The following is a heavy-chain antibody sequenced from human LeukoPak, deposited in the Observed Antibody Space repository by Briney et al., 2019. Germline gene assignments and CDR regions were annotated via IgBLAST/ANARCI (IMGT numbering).Heavy chain of an antibody. D-gene: IGHD2-21*02. CDR3: AREPGGVVTAPDY. CDR2: ISAYNGNT. V-gene: IGHV1-18*01. Sequence: ASVKVSCKVSGGTFSSYPISWVRQAPGQGLEWMGWISAYNGNTNYAQKLQGRVTMTTDTSTSTAYMELRSLRSDDTAVYYCAREPGGVVTAPDYWGQGTLVTVSS. CDR1: GGTFSSYP. J-gene: IGHJ4*02.